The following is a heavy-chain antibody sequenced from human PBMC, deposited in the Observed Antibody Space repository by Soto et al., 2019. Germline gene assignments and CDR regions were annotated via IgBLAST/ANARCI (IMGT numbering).Heavy chain of an antibody. V-gene: IGHV4-59*01. D-gene: IGHD3-3*01. CDR3: AREGLEGRFSKLDF. CDR2: IYYSGSP. Sequence: PSETLSLTCTVSAGSISSYYWSWIRQPPGKGLEWIGYIYYSGSPNYNPSLKSRVTISVDTSKNKFSLKLSSVSAADTAVYYCAREGLEGRFSKLDFWGQGTTVTVSS. J-gene: IGHJ6*02. CDR1: AGSISSYY.